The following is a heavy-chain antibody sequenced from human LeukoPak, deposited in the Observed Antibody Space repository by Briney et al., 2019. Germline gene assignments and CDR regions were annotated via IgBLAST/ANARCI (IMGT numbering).Heavy chain of an antibody. J-gene: IGHJ4*02. V-gene: IGHV3-43*01. CDR2: LSWDSGRT. CDR3: AKGRDHRNYDFLTGYYSPFDY. Sequence: GGSLRFSCAGSGFTFDHYTMHWVRQAPGKGREWVSLLSWDSGRTHYADSVKGRFTISRDNSKNSLYLQMNSLRTKDTALYYCAKGRDHRNYDFLTGYYSPFDYWGQGTLVTVSS. CDR1: GFTFDHYT. D-gene: IGHD3-9*01.